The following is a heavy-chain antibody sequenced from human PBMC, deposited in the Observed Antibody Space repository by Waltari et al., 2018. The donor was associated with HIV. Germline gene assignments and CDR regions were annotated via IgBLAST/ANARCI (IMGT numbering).Heavy chain of an antibody. J-gene: IGHJ6*02. V-gene: IGHV4-30-4*01. CDR3: ARVHSFEFGLDV. CDR1: GGSINSGDHY. CDR2: IHSSGRT. D-gene: IGHD2-15*01. Sequence: QVHLQESGPGLVKPSETLSLTCNVSGGSINSGDHYWTWVRQPPGKGLEWIGYIHSSGRTYYHPSLKGRLVISVDTSTNQFSLRLSSVTAADTAIYYAARVHSFEFGLDVWGQGTTVTVSS.